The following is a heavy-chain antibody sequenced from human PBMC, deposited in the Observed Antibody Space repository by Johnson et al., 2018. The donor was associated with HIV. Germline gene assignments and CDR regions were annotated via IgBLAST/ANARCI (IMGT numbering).Heavy chain of an antibody. V-gene: IGHV3-30*04. Sequence: QMQLVESGGGLVKPGGSLRLSCAASGFTFSSYAIHWVRQAPGKGLERMAVISYDGSSQYYADSEKGRLTISRDNSKNTLYLQMNSLRTEETAGYYCAVDRGGLAYCGGDCYLYDAFDIWGQGTMVTVSS. D-gene: IGHD2-21*01. J-gene: IGHJ3*02. CDR2: ISYDGSSQ. CDR1: GFTFSSYA. CDR3: AVDRGGLAYCGGDCYLYDAFDI.